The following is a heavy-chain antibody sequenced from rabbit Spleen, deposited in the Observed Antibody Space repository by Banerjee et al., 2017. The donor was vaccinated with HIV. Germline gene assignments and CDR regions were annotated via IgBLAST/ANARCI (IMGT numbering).Heavy chain of an antibody. CDR2: IEPIFGNT. Sequence: QEQLEESGGGLVQPGGSLKLACKASGFDFSSYGVSWVRQGPGKGLEWIGYIEPIFGNTYYANWVNGRFTISKTSSTTVTLQMTSLTVADTATYFCARLPSNSYWLTRLDLWGPGTLVTVS. D-gene: IGHD8-1*01. CDR3: ARLPSNSYWLTRLDL. CDR1: GFDFSSYG. V-gene: IGHV1S39*01. J-gene: IGHJ3*01.